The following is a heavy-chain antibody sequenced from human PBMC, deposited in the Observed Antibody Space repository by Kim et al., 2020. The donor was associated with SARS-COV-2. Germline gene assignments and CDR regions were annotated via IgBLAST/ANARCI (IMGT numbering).Heavy chain of an antibody. Sequence: TTYSPSFQGQVTISADKSISTAYLQWSSLKASDTAMYYCARNLRSYYFDYWGQGALVTVSS. V-gene: IGHV5-51*01. CDR3: ARNLRSYYFDY. J-gene: IGHJ4*02. D-gene: IGHD1-26*01. CDR2: T.